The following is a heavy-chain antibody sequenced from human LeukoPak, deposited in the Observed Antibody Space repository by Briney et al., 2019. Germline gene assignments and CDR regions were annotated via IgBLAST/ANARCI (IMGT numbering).Heavy chain of an antibody. CDR2: IGSSGGRP. J-gene: IGHJ3*01. D-gene: IGHD4-17*01. CDR1: GSTFSCYA. Sequence: QPGGPLRPSCAASGSTFSCYAMNRVRQAPGNGLEWVSAIGSSGGRPYYADSVRGRITISRDNSKITLYLHINSLGAKVTDIYSCARDRDDYGDPDAFNVWGQGAVVTVSS. CDR3: ARDRDDYGDPDAFNV. V-gene: IGHV3-23*01.